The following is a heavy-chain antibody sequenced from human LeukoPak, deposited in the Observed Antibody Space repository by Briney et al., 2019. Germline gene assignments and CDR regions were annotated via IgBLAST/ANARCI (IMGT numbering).Heavy chain of an antibody. Sequence: ASVKVSCKASGYTFTSYGISWVRQAPGQGLEWMGWISAYNGNTNYAQKLQGRVTMTRNTSISTAYMELSSLRSEDTAVYYCARPIGYGDPGTYWGQGTLVTVSS. CDR1: GYTFTSYG. V-gene: IGHV1-18*01. J-gene: IGHJ4*02. CDR2: ISAYNGNT. D-gene: IGHD4-17*01. CDR3: ARPIGYGDPGTY.